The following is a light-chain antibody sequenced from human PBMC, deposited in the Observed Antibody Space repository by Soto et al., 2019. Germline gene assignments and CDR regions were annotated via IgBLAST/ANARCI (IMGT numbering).Light chain of an antibody. J-gene: IGKJ1*01. V-gene: IGKV1-39*01. CDR2: RAS. CDR1: QTIGNY. Sequence: DIQMTQSPASLSASVGDRVTITCRARQTIGNYLNWYQHKPGKAPTVVIYRASTLPCGVPSRFSGRGPGTDFTLPLSSLQPEDFATYYCQQSYSNPAWTFGQGTKVDIK. CDR3: QQSYSNPAWT.